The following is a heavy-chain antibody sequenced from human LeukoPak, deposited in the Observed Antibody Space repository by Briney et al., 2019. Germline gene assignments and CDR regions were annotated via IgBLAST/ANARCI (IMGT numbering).Heavy chain of an antibody. CDR1: GYTFTSYY. D-gene: IGHD3-22*01. Sequence: ASVKVSCKASGYTFTSYYIHWVRQAPGQGLEWMGIINPSSGSTTSAQKFQGRVSMTRDTSASTVYMELSSLRSEGTARYYCARGHDNSGYTAHPQRYYYYYGMDVWGQGTTVTVSS. J-gene: IGHJ6*02. V-gene: IGHV1-46*01. CDR2: INPSSGST. CDR3: ARGHDNSGYTAHPQRYYYYYGMDV.